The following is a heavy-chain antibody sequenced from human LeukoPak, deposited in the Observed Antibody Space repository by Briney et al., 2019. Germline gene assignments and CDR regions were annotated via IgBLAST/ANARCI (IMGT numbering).Heavy chain of an antibody. V-gene: IGHV3-33*08. CDR1: GFTFSSYW. J-gene: IGHJ5*02. D-gene: IGHD3-10*02. CDR2: IWYDGSNK. CDR3: AREDVQVAGFDP. Sequence: PGGSLRLSCAASGFTFSSYWMSWVRQAPGKGLEWVAVIWYDGSNKYYADSVKGRFTISRDNSKNTLYLQMNSLRAEDTAVYYCAREDVQVAGFDPWGQGTLVTVSS.